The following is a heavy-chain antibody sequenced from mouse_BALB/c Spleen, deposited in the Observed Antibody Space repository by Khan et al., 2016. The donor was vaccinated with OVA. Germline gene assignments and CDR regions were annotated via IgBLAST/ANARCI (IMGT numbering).Heavy chain of an antibody. CDR3: ARPCGYEGRAWFAY. CDR2: INPDSSTI. CDR1: GFDFSRYW. V-gene: IGHV4-1*02. D-gene: IGHD2-14*01. J-gene: IGHJ3*01. Sequence: EVQLQESGGGLVQPGGSLKLSCAASGFDFSRYWMSWVRQAPGKGLEWIGEINPDSSTINYTPSLKDKFIISRDNAKNTLYLQMSKVRSEDTTLYYCARPCGYEGRAWFAYWGKGTLDSVAA.